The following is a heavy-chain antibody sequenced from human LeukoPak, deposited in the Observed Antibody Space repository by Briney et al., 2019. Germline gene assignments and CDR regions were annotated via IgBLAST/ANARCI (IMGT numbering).Heavy chain of an antibody. Sequence: GGSLRLSCAASGCTFSSYAMTWVRQAPGKGLEWVSTILPGGGDTYYADSVKGRFTISRDTSKNTLYLQMNTLRVEDTAVYYCAKAWPAAGTFDSWGQGSLVTVSS. CDR2: ILPGGGDT. CDR1: GCTFSSYA. D-gene: IGHD6-13*01. V-gene: IGHV3-23*01. CDR3: AKAWPAAGTFDS. J-gene: IGHJ4*02.